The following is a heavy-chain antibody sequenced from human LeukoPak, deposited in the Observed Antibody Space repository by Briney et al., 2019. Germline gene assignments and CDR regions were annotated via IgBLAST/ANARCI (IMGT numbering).Heavy chain of an antibody. Sequence: GGSLRLSCAASGFTFSGSAMHWVRQASGKGLEWVGRIRSKANSYATAYAASVKGRFTISRDDSKNTAYLQMNSLKTEDTAVYYCTSVCVWGSSAQDYWGQGTLVTVSS. CDR1: GFTFSGSA. CDR3: TSVCVWGSSAQDY. V-gene: IGHV3-73*01. J-gene: IGHJ4*02. D-gene: IGHD3-16*01. CDR2: IRSKANSYAT.